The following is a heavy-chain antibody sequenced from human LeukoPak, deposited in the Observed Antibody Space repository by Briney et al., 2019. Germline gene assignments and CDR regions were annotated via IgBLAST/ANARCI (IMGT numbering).Heavy chain of an antibody. Sequence: GGSLRLSCAVSGFTFANYAMTWVRQAPGKGLESVSSISTDGTTYYAHSVTGRFTLSRDNSKNTLYLQMSSLRAEDTAVYYCAKLGHGGYYSYMDVWGKGTTVTVSS. CDR3: AKLGHGGYYSYMDV. CDR2: ISTDGTT. J-gene: IGHJ6*03. D-gene: IGHD3-16*01. CDR1: GFTFANYA. V-gene: IGHV3-23*01.